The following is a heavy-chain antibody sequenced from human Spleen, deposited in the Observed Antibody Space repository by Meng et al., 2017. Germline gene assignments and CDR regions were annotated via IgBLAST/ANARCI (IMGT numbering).Heavy chain of an antibody. CDR3: ARSRRDALWFGPFAY. J-gene: IGHJ4*02. V-gene: IGHV3-7*01. Sequence: GESLKISCAASGFTFSNYWMNWVRRAPGRRLEWVAKVNENGSQKYQVDSVKGRFTISRDNARNSVYLQMNSLRAEDTAVYFCARSRRDALWFGPFAYWGQGTLVTVSS. CDR1: GFTFSNYW. D-gene: IGHD3-10*01. CDR2: VNENGSQK.